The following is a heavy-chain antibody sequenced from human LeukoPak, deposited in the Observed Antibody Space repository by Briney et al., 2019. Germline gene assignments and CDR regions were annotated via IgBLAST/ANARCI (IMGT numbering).Heavy chain of an antibody. Sequence: GGSLRLSCAVSGIIFSHHAISWVRQAPGKGLEWVSAISGSGGTTYYADSVKGRFTISRDNSKNTLSLQMIGLRPDDTAVYYCAKDDTTGMTPVLDYWGQGTLVTVSS. D-gene: IGHD1-1*01. V-gene: IGHV3-23*01. CDR1: GIIFSHHA. CDR3: AKDDTTGMTPVLDY. J-gene: IGHJ4*02. CDR2: ISGSGGTT.